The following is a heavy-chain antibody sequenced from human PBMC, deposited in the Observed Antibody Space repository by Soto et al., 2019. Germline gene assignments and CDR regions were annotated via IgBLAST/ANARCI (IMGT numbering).Heavy chain of an antibody. D-gene: IGHD3-9*01. Sequence: QVQLVESGGGVVQPGRSLRLSCAASGFTFSSYAMHWVRQAPGKGLEWVAVISYDGSNKYYADSVKGRFTISRDNSKNTLYLQMNSLRAEDTAVEYCARAEYYDILTGYSDYWGQGTLVTVSS. J-gene: IGHJ4*02. CDR1: GFTFSSYA. CDR3: ARAEYYDILTGYSDY. CDR2: ISYDGSNK. V-gene: IGHV3-30-3*01.